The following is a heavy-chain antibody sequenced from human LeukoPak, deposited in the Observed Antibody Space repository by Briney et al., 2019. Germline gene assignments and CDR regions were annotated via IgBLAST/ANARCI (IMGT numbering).Heavy chain of an antibody. V-gene: IGHV4-39*01. Sequence: PSETLSLTCTVSGGSISSSSYYWGWIRQPPGKGLEWIGSIYYSGSTYYNPPLKSRVTISVDTSKNQFSLKLSSVTAADTAVYYCARQISGSYYDFDYWGQGTLVTVSS. J-gene: IGHJ4*02. CDR2: IYYSGST. CDR1: GGSISSSSYY. CDR3: ARQISGSYYDFDY. D-gene: IGHD1-26*01.